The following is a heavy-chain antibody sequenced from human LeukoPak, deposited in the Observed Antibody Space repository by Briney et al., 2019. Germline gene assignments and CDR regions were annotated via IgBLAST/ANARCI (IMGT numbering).Heavy chain of an antibody. D-gene: IGHD3-10*01. CDR3: AKDVFTMVRGVLEY. J-gene: IGHJ4*02. V-gene: IGHV3-9*01. CDR2: ISWNSGAI. CDR1: GFTFDDYA. Sequence: GGSLRLSCAASGFTFDDYAMHWVRQAPGKGMEWVAGISWNSGAIVYADSVKGRFTISRDNANTSLYLQMNSLRAEDTALYYCAKDVFTMVRGVLEYWGQGTLVTVSS.